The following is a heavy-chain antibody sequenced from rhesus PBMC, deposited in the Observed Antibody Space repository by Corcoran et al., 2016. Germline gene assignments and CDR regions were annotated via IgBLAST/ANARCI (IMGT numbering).Heavy chain of an antibody. V-gene: IGHV4S10*01. D-gene: IGHD4-23*01. CDR1: GGSISDSYR. Sequence: QVQLQESGPGVVKPSETLSLTCAVSGGSISDSYRWSWIRQPPGKGLEWSGYIYGSNTSTNYNPSLKSRVTISKDTSKNQFSLKLSSVTAADTAVYYCARDGEYSNYVRYWYFDLWGPGTPITISS. CDR3: ARDGEYSNYVRYWYFDL. CDR2: IYGSNTST. J-gene: IGHJ2*01.